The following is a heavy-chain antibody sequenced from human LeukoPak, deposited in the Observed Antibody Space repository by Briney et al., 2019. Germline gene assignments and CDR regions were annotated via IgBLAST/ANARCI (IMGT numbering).Heavy chain of an antibody. Sequence: GGSLRLSCAASGFNFDDYGMSWVRQGPGKGLEWVALVSYDGGSKYYADSVKGRITISRDNSKNTLHLQMNSLRTEDTAVYYCARVKGGIAAAGNYFDHWGQGTLVTVSS. D-gene: IGHD6-13*01. J-gene: IGHJ4*02. V-gene: IGHV3-30*03. CDR2: VSYDGGSK. CDR3: ARVKGGIAAAGNYFDH. CDR1: GFNFDDYG.